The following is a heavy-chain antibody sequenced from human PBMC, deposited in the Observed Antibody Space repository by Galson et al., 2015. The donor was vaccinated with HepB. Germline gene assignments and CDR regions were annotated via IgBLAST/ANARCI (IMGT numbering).Heavy chain of an antibody. D-gene: IGHD2-15*01. J-gene: IGHJ6*02. V-gene: IGHV3-21*01. Sequence: SLRLSCAASGFTFSSYSMNWVRQAPGKGLEWVSSISSSSSYIYYADSVKGRFTISRDNAKNSLYLQTNSLRAEDTAVYYCARDKVVVVVAAHYYYGMDVWGQGTTVTVSS. CDR3: ARDKVVVVVAAHYYYGMDV. CDR1: GFTFSSYS. CDR2: ISSSSSYI.